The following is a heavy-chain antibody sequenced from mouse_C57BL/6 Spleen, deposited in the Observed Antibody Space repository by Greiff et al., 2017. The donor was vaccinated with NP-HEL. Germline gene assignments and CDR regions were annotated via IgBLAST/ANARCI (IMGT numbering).Heavy chain of an antibody. V-gene: IGHV14-2*01. J-gene: IGHJ3*01. CDR1: GFTFHVYY. CDR3: ASGGGYFAY. CDR2: IDPEDGET. D-gene: IGHD2-2*01. Sequence: VQLKASGAELVKPGASVKLSCTASGFTFHVYYMHWVMQRPEQGLEWIGRIDPEDGETKYAPKFQGKATITADTSSNTAYLQLSSLTSEDTAVYYCASGGGYFAYWGQGTLVTVSA.